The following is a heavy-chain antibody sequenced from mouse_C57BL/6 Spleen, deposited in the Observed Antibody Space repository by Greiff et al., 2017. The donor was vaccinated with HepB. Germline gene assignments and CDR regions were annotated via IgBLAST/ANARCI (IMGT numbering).Heavy chain of an antibody. D-gene: IGHD1-2*01. CDR1: GYTFTDYY. CDR3: AREGITTARFDY. CDR2: INPNNGGT. J-gene: IGHJ2*01. V-gene: IGHV1-26*01. Sequence: EVQLQQSGPELVKPGASVKISCKASGYTFTDYYMNWVKQSHGKSLEWIGDINPNNGGTSYNQKFKGKATLTVDKSSSTAYMELRSLTSEDSAVYYCAREGITTARFDYWGQGTTLTVSS.